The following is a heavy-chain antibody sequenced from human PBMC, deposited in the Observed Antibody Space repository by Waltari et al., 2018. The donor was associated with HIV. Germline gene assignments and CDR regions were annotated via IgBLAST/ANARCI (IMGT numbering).Heavy chain of an antibody. CDR1: EFTVNPNY. Sequence: EVQLVESGGDLVQPGGSLTLSCEASEFTVNPNYMNWVRQASGKGLEWVSVIYSGGSTDYADSVKGRFTISRDNSKNTLYLHMSSLRAEDMAVYFCARLGYCSGGRCGYYYYYAMDVWGQGTTVTVTS. J-gene: IGHJ6*02. V-gene: IGHV3-66*02. CDR3: ARLGYCSGGRCGYYYYYAMDV. D-gene: IGHD2-15*01. CDR2: IYSGGST.